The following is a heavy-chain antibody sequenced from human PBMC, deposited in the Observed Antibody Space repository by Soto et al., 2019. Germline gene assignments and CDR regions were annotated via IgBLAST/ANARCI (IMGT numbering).Heavy chain of an antibody. Sequence: PSETLSLTGTGSGGSISSSSYYWGWIRQPPGKGLEWIGSIYYSGSTYYNPSLKSRVTISVDTSKNQFSLKLSSVTAADTAVYYCARRITIFGLVTPYFDYFGQGTLVTVCS. CDR2: IYYSGST. CDR1: GGSISSSSYY. CDR3: ARRITIFGLVTPYFDY. V-gene: IGHV4-39*01. D-gene: IGHD3-3*01. J-gene: IGHJ4*02.